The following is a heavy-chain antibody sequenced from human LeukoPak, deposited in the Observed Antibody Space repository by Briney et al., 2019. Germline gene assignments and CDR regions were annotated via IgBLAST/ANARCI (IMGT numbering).Heavy chain of an antibody. CDR2: INHSGST. Sequence: PSETLSLTCAVYGGSFSGYYWSWIRQPPGKGLEWIGEINHSGSTNYNPSLKSRVTISVDTSKNQFSLKLSSVTAADTAVYYCARGRNTLFDPWGQGTLVTVSS. CDR1: GGSFSGYY. V-gene: IGHV4-34*01. D-gene: IGHD2-2*02. J-gene: IGHJ5*02. CDR3: ARGRNTLFDP.